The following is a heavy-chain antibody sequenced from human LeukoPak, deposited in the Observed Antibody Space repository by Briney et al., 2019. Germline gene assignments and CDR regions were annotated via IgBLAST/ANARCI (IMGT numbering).Heavy chain of an antibody. CDR3: ARQQLVGLWFDP. CDR2: FYHGGST. Sequence: SETLSLTCTVSGYSISTGYYWDWIRQPPGKGLEWIGTFYHGGSTYYNPSLKSRVTISVDTSKNQFSLKLSSVTAADTAVYSCARQQLVGLWFDPWGQGTLVTVSS. CDR1: GYSISTGYY. D-gene: IGHD6-13*01. V-gene: IGHV4-38-2*02. J-gene: IGHJ5*02.